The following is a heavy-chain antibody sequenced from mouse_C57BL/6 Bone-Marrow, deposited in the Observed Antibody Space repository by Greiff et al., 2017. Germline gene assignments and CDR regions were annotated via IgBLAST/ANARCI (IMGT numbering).Heavy chain of an antibody. J-gene: IGHJ1*03. D-gene: IGHD2-5*01. CDR3: AIPYYSNYWYFDV. CDR2: IYPGSGST. CDR1: SYTFTSYW. Sequence: QVQLQQSGAELVKPGASVKMSCKASSYTFTSYWITWVKQRPGQGLEWIGDIYPGSGSTNYNEKFKSKATLTVDTSSSTAYMQLRSLTSEYSAVYDCAIPYYSNYWYFDVWGTGTTVTVSS. V-gene: IGHV1-55*01.